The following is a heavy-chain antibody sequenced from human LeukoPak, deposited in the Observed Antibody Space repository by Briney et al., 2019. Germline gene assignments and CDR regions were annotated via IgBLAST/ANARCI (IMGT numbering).Heavy chain of an antibody. CDR2: ISGSGGST. CDR3: AKTSYQLLSRWFDP. CDR1: GFTFSSYA. V-gene: IGHV3-23*01. J-gene: IGHJ5*02. Sequence: GGSLRLSCAASGFTFSSYAMSWARQAPGKGPEWVSAISGSGGSTYYADSVKGRFTISRDNSKNTLYLQMNSLRAEDTAVYYCAKTSYQLLSRWFDPWGQGTLVTVSS. D-gene: IGHD2-2*01.